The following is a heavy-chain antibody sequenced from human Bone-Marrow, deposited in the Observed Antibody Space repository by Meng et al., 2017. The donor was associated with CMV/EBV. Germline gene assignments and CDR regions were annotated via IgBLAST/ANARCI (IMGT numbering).Heavy chain of an antibody. J-gene: IGHJ5*01. CDR1: GFSLTTSGVG. Sequence: SGPTLVKPTQTLTLTCTFSGFSLTTSGVGVGWVRQPPGKALEWLALLYWNGEESYSPSLKNRLTITKDTPKNQVVLTMTNMDPVDTATYFCVHRHSTALRAWFESWGQGTRVTGSS. CDR2: LYWNGEE. D-gene: IGHD3-3*02. CDR3: VHRHSTALRAWFES. V-gene: IGHV2-5*01.